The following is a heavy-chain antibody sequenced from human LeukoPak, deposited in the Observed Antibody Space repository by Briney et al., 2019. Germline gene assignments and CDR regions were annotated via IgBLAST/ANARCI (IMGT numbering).Heavy chain of an antibody. V-gene: IGHV3-15*01. Sequence: NPGGSLRLSCTASGFTFSNAWMSWVRQAPGKGLEWVGRITKKIDGGTTTYAAPVRGRFTISRDDSKDTLYLQMNSLKTDDTAVHYCTRGPRPFDYWGQGTLVTVSS. CDR3: TRGPRPFDY. J-gene: IGHJ4*02. CDR1: GFTFSNAW. CDR2: ITKKIDGGTT.